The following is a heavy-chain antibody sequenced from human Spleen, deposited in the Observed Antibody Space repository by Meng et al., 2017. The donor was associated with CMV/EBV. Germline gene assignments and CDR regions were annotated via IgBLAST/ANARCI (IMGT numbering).Heavy chain of an antibody. CDR2: ISSDGSST. Sequence: GGSLRLSCAASGFTFRSYWMHWVRQAPGKGLVWVSRISSDGSSTNYADSVKGRFTISRDNTKSTLYLQMNSLRAEDTAVYYCARDLRQWLVRTYYYYYGMDVWGQGTTVTVSS. D-gene: IGHD6-19*01. CDR3: ARDLRQWLVRTYYYYYGMDV. CDR1: GFTFRSYW. V-gene: IGHV3-74*01. J-gene: IGHJ6*02.